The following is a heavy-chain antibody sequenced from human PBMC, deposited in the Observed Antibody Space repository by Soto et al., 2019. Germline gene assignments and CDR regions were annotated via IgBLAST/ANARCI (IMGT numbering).Heavy chain of an antibody. CDR2: INPNSGGT. CDR3: ASGGSITGTSTPFDY. Sequence: ASVKVSCKASGYTFTGYYMHWVRQAPGQGLEWMGRINPNSGGTNYAQKFQGWVTMTRDTSISTAYMELSRLRSDDTAVYYCASGGSITGTSTPFDYWGQGTLVTVSS. CDR1: GYTFTGYY. J-gene: IGHJ4*02. D-gene: IGHD1-20*01. V-gene: IGHV1-2*04.